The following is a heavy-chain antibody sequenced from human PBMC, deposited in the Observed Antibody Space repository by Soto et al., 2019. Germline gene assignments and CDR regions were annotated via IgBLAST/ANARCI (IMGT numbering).Heavy chain of an antibody. CDR3: VRPGLTVPGTRYFDH. CDR2: IGSDGTAI. D-gene: IGHD6-19*01. Sequence: EVQLLESGGAFVQPGGSLRLSCAASGFTFNSYAMSWVRQAPGKGLEWVSAIGSDGTAIQYADSVKGRFTISKDNSNDMVYLQMNSLRAEDTAVYYCVRPGLTVPGTRYFDHWGQGALVTVSS. CDR1: GFTFNSYA. V-gene: IGHV3-23*05. J-gene: IGHJ4*02.